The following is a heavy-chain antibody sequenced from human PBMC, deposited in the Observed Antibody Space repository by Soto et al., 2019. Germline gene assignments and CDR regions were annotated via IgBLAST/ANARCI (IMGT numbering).Heavy chain of an antibody. Sequence: EVQLVESGGTLVQPGGSLRLSCEGPGFASGSYWMTWVRQAPGTGLEWVANIRGDGSKKSYLDSVSGRLTIFRDNAENSLYLQINILRDEDTALYYCARDVSPGSSSMYLDAFDIWGQGTMVTVSS. J-gene: IGHJ3*02. V-gene: IGHV3-7*05. CDR1: GFASGSYW. CDR2: IRGDGSKK. D-gene: IGHD6-13*01. CDR3: ARDVSPGSSSMYLDAFDI.